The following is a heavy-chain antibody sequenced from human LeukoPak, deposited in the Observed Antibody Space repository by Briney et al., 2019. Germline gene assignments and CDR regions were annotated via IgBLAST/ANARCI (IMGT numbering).Heavy chain of an antibody. D-gene: IGHD5-24*01. V-gene: IGHV1-18*01. CDR2: ISAYNGNT. J-gene: IGHJ4*02. Sequence: ASVKVSCKASGYTFTSYGISWVRQAPGQGLEWMGWISAYNGNTNYAQKLQGRVTMTTDTSTSTAYMELRSLRSEDTAVYYCARSRDGYNFRAGGFDYWGQGTLVTVSS. CDR3: ARSRDGYNFRAGGFDY. CDR1: GYTFTSYG.